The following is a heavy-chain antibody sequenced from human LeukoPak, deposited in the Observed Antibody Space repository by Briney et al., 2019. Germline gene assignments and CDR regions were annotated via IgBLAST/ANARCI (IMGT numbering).Heavy chain of an antibody. V-gene: IGHV1-2*02. CDR1: GYTFTGYY. CDR3: ARSNTHSSSWNYYMDV. J-gene: IGHJ6*03. CDR2: INPNSGGT. D-gene: IGHD6-13*01. Sequence: ASVKVSCKASGYTFTGYYMHWVRQAPGQGLEWMGWINPNSGGTNYAQKFQGRVTMTRDTSISTAYMELSRLRSDDTAVYYCARSNTHSSSWNYYMDVWGKGTTVTVSS.